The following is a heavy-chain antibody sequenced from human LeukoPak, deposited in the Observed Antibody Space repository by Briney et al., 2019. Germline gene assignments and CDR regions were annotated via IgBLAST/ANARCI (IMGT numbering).Heavy chain of an antibody. D-gene: IGHD3-10*01. V-gene: IGHV1-46*01. Sequence: ASVKVSCKASGYTFTSYYMHWVRQATGQGLEWMGLINPSGGSTSYAQKFQGRVTMTRDMSTSTVYVELSSLRSEDTAVYYCARDLESRLLWFGELSYYYMDVWGKGTTVTVSS. J-gene: IGHJ6*03. CDR3: ARDLESRLLWFGELSYYYMDV. CDR2: INPSGGST. CDR1: GYTFTSYY.